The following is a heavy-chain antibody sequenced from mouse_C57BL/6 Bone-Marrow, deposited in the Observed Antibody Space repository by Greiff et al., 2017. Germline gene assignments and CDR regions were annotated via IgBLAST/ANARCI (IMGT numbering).Heavy chain of an antibody. CDR2: ISSGGDYI. CDR1: GFTFSSYA. CDR3: TRERAYYYGSSPYWYFDV. D-gene: IGHD1-1*01. J-gene: IGHJ1*03. Sequence: DVKLVESGEGLVKPGGSLKLSCAASGFTFSSYAMSWVRQTPEKRLEWVAYISSGGDYIYYADTVKGRFTISRDNARNTLYLQMSSLKSEDTAMYYCTRERAYYYGSSPYWYFDVWGTGTTVTVSS. V-gene: IGHV5-9-1*02.